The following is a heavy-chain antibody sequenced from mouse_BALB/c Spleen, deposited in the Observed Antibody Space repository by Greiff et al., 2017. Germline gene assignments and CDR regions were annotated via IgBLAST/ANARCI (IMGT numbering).Heavy chain of an antibody. CDR3: TRQLGLYAMDY. J-gene: IGHJ4*01. V-gene: IGHV1-15*01. D-gene: IGHD3-1*01. CDR2: IDPETGGT. Sequence: VQLQQSGAELVRPGASVTLSCKASGYTFTDYEMHWVKQTPVHGLEWIGAIDPETGGTAYNQKFKGKATLTADKSSSPAYMELRSLTSEDSAVYYCTRQLGLYAMDYWGQGTSVTVSS. CDR1: GYTFTDYE.